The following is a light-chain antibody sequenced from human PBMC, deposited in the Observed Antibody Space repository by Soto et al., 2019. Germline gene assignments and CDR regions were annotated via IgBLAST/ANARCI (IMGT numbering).Light chain of an antibody. V-gene: IGLV1-44*01. CDR3: AAWDDSLKGVV. CDR2: SNN. CDR1: SSNIGSET. J-gene: IGLJ2*01. Sequence: QAVVTQPPSASGTPGQRVYISCSGSSSNIGSETVNWYQQLPGTAPTLLIYSNNQRPSGVPDRFSGSKSGTSASLAITGLQSGDESDYYCAAWDDSLKGVVFGGGTKVTVL.